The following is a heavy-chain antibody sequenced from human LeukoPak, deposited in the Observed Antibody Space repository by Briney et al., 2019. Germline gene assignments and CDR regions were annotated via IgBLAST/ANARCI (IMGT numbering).Heavy chain of an antibody. Sequence: PGGSLRPSCAASGFDFTTYNMNWVRQPPGKGLEWISSISSGSGRYMYYADSVKGRFTISRDNARNSLYLQMNSLRAEDTAVYFCVRSNSGGTCVDYWGQGSLVTVSP. CDR3: VRSNSGGTCVDY. CDR2: ISSGSGRYM. CDR1: GFDFTTYN. J-gene: IGHJ4*02. D-gene: IGHD2-15*01. V-gene: IGHV3-21*01.